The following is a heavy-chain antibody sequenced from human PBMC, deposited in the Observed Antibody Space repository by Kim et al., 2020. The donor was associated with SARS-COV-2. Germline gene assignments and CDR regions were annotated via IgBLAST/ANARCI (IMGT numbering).Heavy chain of an antibody. V-gene: IGHV5-51*01. CDR2: IYPGDSDT. J-gene: IGHJ4*02. CDR1: GYSFSSYW. D-gene: IGHD3-16*02. CDR3: ATCLMITFGGIIQYFDY. Sequence: GESLKISCKGSGYSFSSYWIGWVRQMPGKGLEWMGIIYPGDSDTTYSPSFQGQVTISADKSISTAYLQWSSLKASDTAMYYCATCLMITFGGIIQYFDYWGQGTLVTVSS.